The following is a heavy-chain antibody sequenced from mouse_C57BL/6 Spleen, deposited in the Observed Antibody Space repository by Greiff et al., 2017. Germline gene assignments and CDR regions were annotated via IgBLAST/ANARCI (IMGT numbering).Heavy chain of an antibody. CDR1: GYTFTSYW. J-gene: IGHJ3*01. CDR3: ARWGGNYVWFAY. CDR2: IYPSDSET. Sequence: QVQLKESGAELVRPGSSVKLSCKASGYTFTSYWMDWVKQRPGQGLEWIGNIYPSDSETHYNQKFKDKATLTVDKSSSTAYMQLSSLTSEDSAVYYCARWGGNYVWFAYWGQGTLVTVSA. D-gene: IGHD2-1*01. V-gene: IGHV1-61*01.